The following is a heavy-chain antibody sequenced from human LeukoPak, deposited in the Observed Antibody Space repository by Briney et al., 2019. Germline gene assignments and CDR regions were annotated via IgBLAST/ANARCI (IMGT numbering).Heavy chain of an antibody. CDR2: IYYSGST. Sequence: SETLSLTCTVSGGSISNYYWSWIRQTPGKGLEWIGYIYYSGSTNYNPSLKSRVTMSVDTSKNQFSLKLSSVTAADTAVYYCAREGGLYSGYGLIDYRGQGTLVTVSS. CDR1: GGSISNYY. J-gene: IGHJ4*02. V-gene: IGHV4-59*01. D-gene: IGHD5-12*01. CDR3: AREGGLYSGYGLIDY.